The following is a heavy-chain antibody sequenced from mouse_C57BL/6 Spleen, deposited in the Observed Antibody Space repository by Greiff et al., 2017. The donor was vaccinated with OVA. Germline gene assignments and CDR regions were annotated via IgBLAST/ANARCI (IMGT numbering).Heavy chain of an antibody. J-gene: IGHJ2*01. Sequence: QVQLKQPGAELVRPGSSVKLSCKASGYTFTSYWMHWVKQRPIQGLEWIGNIDPSDSETHYNQKFKDKATLTVDKSSSTAYMQLSSLTSEDSAVYYCARAGSGGFDYWGQGTTLTVSS. CDR2: IDPSDSET. CDR3: ARAGSGGFDY. CDR1: GYTFTSYW. V-gene: IGHV1-52*01.